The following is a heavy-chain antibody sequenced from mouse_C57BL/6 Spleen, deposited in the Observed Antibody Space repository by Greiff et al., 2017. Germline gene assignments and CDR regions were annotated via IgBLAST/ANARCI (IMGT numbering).Heavy chain of an antibody. D-gene: IGHD3-3*01. CDR1: GYTFTSYG. CDR2: IYPRSGNT. Sequence: VQLQQSGAELARPGASVKLSCKASGYTFTSYGISWVKQRTGQGLEWIGEIYPRSGNTYYNEKFKGKATLTADKSSSTAYMELRSLTSEDSAVYFCAREGLRPHFDYWGQGTTLTVSS. CDR3: AREGLRPHFDY. V-gene: IGHV1-81*01. J-gene: IGHJ2*01.